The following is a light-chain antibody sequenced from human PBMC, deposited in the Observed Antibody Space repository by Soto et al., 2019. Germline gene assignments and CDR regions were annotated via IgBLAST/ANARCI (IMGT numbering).Light chain of an antibody. CDR3: VTWDDRLSAWG. Sequence: QSVLTQPPSASETPGPRVTISCSGSSSNSGSNYVYWHQHLPGTAPRPLIYKNDQRPSGVPDRFSGSKSGTSASLAISGRRPEVESDYYCVTWDDRLSAWGFGGGTKLTVL. CDR2: KND. CDR1: SSNSGSNY. J-gene: IGLJ3*02. V-gene: IGLV1-47*01.